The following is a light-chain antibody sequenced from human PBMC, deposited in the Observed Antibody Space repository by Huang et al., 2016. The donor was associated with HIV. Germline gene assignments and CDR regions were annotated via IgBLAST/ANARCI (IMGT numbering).Light chain of an antibody. CDR2: GAS. Sequence: EIVMTQSPATLSLSPGERATLFCRASQSVSSSYLSWYQQKPGQAPRLLIYGASTRATGIPVRFSGSGSGTDFTLTISSLQPEDFAVYYCQQDYNLHTFGGGTKVEIK. J-gene: IGKJ4*01. V-gene: IGKV3D-7*01. CDR3: QQDYNLHT. CDR1: QSVSSSY.